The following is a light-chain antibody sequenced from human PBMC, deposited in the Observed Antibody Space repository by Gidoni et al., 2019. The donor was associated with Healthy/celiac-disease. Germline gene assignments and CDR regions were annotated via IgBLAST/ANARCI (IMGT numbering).Light chain of an antibody. CDR1: SSNIGSNY. Sequence: QSVLTHPPSASGTPGQRVTSSCSGSSSNIGSNYVYWYQQLPGTAPKHLIYRNNQRPSGVPDRFSGSKSGASASLAISGLRSEDEADYYCAAWDDSLSGRYVFGTGTKVTVL. V-gene: IGLV1-47*01. CDR2: RNN. J-gene: IGLJ1*01. CDR3: AAWDDSLSGRYV.